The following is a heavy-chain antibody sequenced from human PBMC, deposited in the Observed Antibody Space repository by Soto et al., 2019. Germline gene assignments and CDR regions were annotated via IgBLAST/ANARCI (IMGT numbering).Heavy chain of an antibody. CDR3: AKGFCSSARCLTYSYMDV. CDR2: ISWNSGTM. Sequence: EVQLVESGGGLVQPGRSLRLSCEASGFSFDEYAMHWVRQAPGKGLEWVSGISWNSGTMGYGDSVRGRFTISRDNAKNSLYLQMNSLRAEDTALYYCAKGFCSSARCLTYSYMDVWGKGTTVTVSS. J-gene: IGHJ6*03. V-gene: IGHV3-9*01. CDR1: GFSFDEYA. D-gene: IGHD2-2*01.